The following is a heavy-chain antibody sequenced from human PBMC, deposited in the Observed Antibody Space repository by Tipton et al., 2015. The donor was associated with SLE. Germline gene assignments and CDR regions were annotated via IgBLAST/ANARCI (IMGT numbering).Heavy chain of an antibody. CDR1: GGSISSYY. CDR3: ARQGESVVPAAMPVFDY. J-gene: IGHJ4*02. CDR2: IYYSGST. D-gene: IGHD2-2*01. V-gene: IGHV4-59*08. Sequence: TLSLTCTVSGGSISSYYWSWIRQPPGKGLEWIGYIYYSGSTNYNPSLKSRVTISVDTSKNQFSLKLSSVTAADTAAYYCARQGESVVPAAMPVFDYWGQGTLVTVSS.